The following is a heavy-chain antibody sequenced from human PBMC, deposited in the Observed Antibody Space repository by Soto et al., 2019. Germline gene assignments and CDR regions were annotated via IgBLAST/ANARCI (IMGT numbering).Heavy chain of an antibody. V-gene: IGHV1-69*10. CDR2: IIPILGIA. J-gene: IGHJ4*02. CDR3: ARGPQGYCSGGSCYLDY. CDR1: GGTFSSYA. D-gene: IGHD2-15*01. Sequence: ASVKVSCKASGGTFSSYAISWVRQAPGQGLEWMGGIIPILGIANYAQKLQGRVTITADKSTSTAYMELSSLRSEDTAVYYCARGPQGYCSGGSCYLDYWGQGTLVTVSS.